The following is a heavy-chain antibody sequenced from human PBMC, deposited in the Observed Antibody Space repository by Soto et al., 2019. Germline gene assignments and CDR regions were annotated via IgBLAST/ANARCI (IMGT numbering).Heavy chain of an antibody. CDR2: IYPGDSDT. Sequence: PGESLKISCKGSGYSFTSYWIGWVRQMPGKGLEWMGIIYPGDSDTRYSPSFQGQVTISADKSSSTSYLQWSSLTASDTAMYYCAGHEEYSNYFDYWGQGTLVTVSS. CDR3: AGHEEYSNYFDY. J-gene: IGHJ4*02. D-gene: IGHD4-4*01. CDR1: GYSFTSYW. V-gene: IGHV5-51*01.